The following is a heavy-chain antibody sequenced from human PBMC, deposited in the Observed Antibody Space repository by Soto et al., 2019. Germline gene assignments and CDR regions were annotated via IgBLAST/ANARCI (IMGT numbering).Heavy chain of an antibody. Sequence: QVQLVESGGGVVQPGRSLRLSCAASGFTFSSYAMHWVRQAPGKGLEWVAVISYDGSNKYYADSVKGRFTISRDNSKNTLYLQMNSLRAEDTAVYYCARGGSTIVVVEAATPDLYGMDVWGQGTTVTVSS. CDR2: ISYDGSNK. CDR1: GFTFSSYA. D-gene: IGHD2-15*01. V-gene: IGHV3-30-3*01. CDR3: ARGGSTIVVVEAATPDLYGMDV. J-gene: IGHJ6*02.